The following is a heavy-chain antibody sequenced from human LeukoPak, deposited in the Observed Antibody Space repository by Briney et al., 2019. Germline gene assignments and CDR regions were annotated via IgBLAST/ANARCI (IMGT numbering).Heavy chain of an antibody. D-gene: IGHD2-8*01. Sequence: GASVKVSCKASGGTFSSYAISWVRQAPGQGLEWMGGIIPIFGTANYAQKFQGRVTITADESTSTAYMELSSLRSEDTAVYYCASKYCTNGVCYGYFQHWGQGTLVTVSS. V-gene: IGHV1-69*13. CDR1: GGTFSSYA. J-gene: IGHJ1*01. CDR3: ASKYCTNGVCYGYFQH. CDR2: IIPIFGTA.